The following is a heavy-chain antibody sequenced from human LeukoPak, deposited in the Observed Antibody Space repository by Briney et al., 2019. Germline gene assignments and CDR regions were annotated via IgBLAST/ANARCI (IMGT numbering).Heavy chain of an antibody. D-gene: IGHD4-17*01. CDR1: GGSFSYYY. CDR2: INHSGIT. J-gene: IGHJ4*02. CDR3: ANPARDFADSGAITW. V-gene: IGHV4-34*01. Sequence: PSETLSLTCAVYGGSFSYYYWSWIRQCPGKGLEWIGEINHSGITNYNPSLKSRVTISADTSKNQFSLKLTSVTAADTAVYYCANPARDFADSGAITWWGQGTLVTVSS.